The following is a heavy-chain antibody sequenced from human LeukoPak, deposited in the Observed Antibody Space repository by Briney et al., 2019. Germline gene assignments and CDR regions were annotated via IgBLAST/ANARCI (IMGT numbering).Heavy chain of an antibody. CDR3: ARSFGDSYYYYGMDV. J-gene: IGHJ6*02. V-gene: IGHV3-21*01. CDR2: ISSSSSYI. Sequence: PGGSLRLSRAASGFTFSSYSMNWVRQAPGKGLEWVSSISSSSSYIYYADSVKGRFTISRDNAKNSLYLQMNSLRAEDTAVYYCARSFGDSYYYYGMDVWGQGTTVTVSS. D-gene: IGHD4-17*01. CDR1: GFTFSSYS.